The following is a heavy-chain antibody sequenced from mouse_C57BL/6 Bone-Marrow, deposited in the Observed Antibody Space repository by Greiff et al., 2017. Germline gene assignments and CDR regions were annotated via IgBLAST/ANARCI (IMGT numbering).Heavy chain of an antibody. V-gene: IGHV1-42*01. CDR2: INPSTGGT. CDR3: ARGRSYYYAMDY. CDR1: GYSFTGYY. Sequence: EVQLQQSGPELVKPGASVKISCKASGYSFTGYYMNWVKQSPEKSLEWIGEINPSTGGTTYNQKFKAKATLTVDKSSSTAYMQLKSLTSEDSAVYYCARGRSYYYAMDYWGQGTSVTVSS. J-gene: IGHJ4*01.